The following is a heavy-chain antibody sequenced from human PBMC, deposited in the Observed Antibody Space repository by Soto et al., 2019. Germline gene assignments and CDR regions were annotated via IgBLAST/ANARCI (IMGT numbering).Heavy chain of an antibody. V-gene: IGHV4-39*01. Sequence: QLQLQESGPGLVKPSETLSLTCTVSGGSISSSSYYWGWIRQPPGKGLEWIGSIYYSGSTYYNPSVESRVTISVDTSKSQFSLKLRSVTAADTAVYYCARSAYDLWSGYYLNWFDPWGQGTLVTVSS. CDR2: IYYSGST. D-gene: IGHD3-3*01. CDR3: ARSAYDLWSGYYLNWFDP. CDR1: GGSISSSSYY. J-gene: IGHJ5*02.